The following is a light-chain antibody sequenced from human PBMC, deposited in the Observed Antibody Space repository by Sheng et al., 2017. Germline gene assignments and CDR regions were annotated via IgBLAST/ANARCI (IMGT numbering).Light chain of an antibody. CDR1: SSNIGSNY. Sequence: QPVLTQPPSASGTPGQRVTISCSGSSSNIGSNYVYWYQQLPGTAPKLLIYRNNQRPSGVPGRFSGSNSGTSASLAISGLRSEDEADYYCATWDDSLSGRVFGGGTKLTVL. V-gene: IGLV1-47*01. CDR2: RNN. CDR3: ATWDDSLSGRV. J-gene: IGLJ3*02.